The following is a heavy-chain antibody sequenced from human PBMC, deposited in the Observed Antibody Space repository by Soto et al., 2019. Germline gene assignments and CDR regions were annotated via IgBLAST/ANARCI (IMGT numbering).Heavy chain of an antibody. V-gene: IGHV4-59*01. CDR1: GGSISSYY. CDR3: ARYSSGWAFDY. CDR2: IYYSGST. Sequence: QVQLQESGPGLVKPSETLSLTCTVSGGSISSYYWSWIRQPPGKGLEWIGYIYYSGSTNYNPSLKSXXTXSXXTSKNQFSLKLSSVTAADTAVYYCARYSSGWAFDYWGQGTLVTVSS. J-gene: IGHJ4*02. D-gene: IGHD6-19*01.